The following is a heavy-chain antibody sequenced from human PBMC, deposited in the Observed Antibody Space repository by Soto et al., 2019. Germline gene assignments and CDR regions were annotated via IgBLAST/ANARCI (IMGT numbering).Heavy chain of an antibody. CDR3: ASSGYCSGGSCRGGPPVRGWFDI. V-gene: IGHV4-34*01. D-gene: IGHD2-15*01. CDR2: INHSGST. CDR1: GGSFSGYY. J-gene: IGHJ5*02. Sequence: PSETLALTCAVYGGSFSGYYWSWIRQPPGKGLEWIGEINHSGSTNYNPSLKSRVTISVDTSKNQFSLKLSSVTAADTAVYYCASSGYCSGGSCRGGPPVRGWFDIWGQGTLVTVSS.